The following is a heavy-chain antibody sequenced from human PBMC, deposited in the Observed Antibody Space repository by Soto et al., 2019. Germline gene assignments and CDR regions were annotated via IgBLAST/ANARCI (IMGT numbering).Heavy chain of an antibody. CDR3: AREASPDYDFWSGYDYYYYYYMDV. CDR1: GGTFSSYT. J-gene: IGHJ6*03. V-gene: IGHV1-69*04. Sequence: ASVKVSCKASGGTFSSYTISWVRQAPGQGLEWMGRIIPILGIANYAQKFQGRVTNTADKSTSTAYMELSSLRSEDTAVYYCAREASPDYDFWSGYDYYYYYYMDVWGKGTTVTVSS. D-gene: IGHD3-3*01. CDR2: IIPILGIA.